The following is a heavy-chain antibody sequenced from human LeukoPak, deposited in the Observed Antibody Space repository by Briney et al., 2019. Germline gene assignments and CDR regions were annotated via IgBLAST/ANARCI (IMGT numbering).Heavy chain of an antibody. CDR2: MYTNGKS. J-gene: IGHJ4*02. CDR3: ARGSREMATIFDQ. V-gene: IGHV4-4*07. Sequence: SETLSLTCSVSGGSISSYYWSRIRQPAGKGLEWIGRMYTNGKSDYSPSLKSRVTMSVDTSKNQVSLKLSSVTAADTAVYYCARGSREMATIFDQWGQGTLVVVSS. CDR1: GGSISSYY. D-gene: IGHD5-24*01.